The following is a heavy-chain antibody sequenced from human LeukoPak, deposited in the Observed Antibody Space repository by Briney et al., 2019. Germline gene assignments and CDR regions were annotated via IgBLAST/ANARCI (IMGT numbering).Heavy chain of an antibody. Sequence: SETLSLTCTVSVGSIGSYYWSWIRQPAGKGLEWIGRIYTTGSTDYNPSLKSRVTMSVDTSKNQFSLRLSSVTAADTAVYYCARGPSDSGSFQLDYWGQGTLVTVSS. CDR2: IYTTGST. J-gene: IGHJ4*02. V-gene: IGHV4-4*07. D-gene: IGHD3-10*01. CDR1: VGSIGSYY. CDR3: ARGPSDSGSFQLDY.